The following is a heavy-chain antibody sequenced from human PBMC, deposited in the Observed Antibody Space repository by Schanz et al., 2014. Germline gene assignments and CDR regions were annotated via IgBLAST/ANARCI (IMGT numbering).Heavy chain of an antibody. J-gene: IGHJ3*02. CDR1: GGTFSSST. V-gene: IGHV1-69*02. Sequence: QVQLVQSGAEVKKPGSSVKVSCKASGGTFSSSTLTWVRPAPGQGLEWMGRIIPILGITNVAQTFQDRVTITADKSTSTAYMELSSLRSEDTAVYYCARGLGDERWLDLNEAFDIWGQGTIVTVSS. CDR2: IIPILGIT. D-gene: IGHD6-19*01. CDR3: ARGLGDERWLDLNEAFDI.